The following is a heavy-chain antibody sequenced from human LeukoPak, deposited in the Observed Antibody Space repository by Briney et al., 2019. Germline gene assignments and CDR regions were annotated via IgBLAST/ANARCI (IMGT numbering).Heavy chain of an antibody. CDR3: ERDRGGSLGL. J-gene: IGHJ4*02. V-gene: IGHV3-53*01. CDR1: GFTVSNND. D-gene: IGHD1-26*01. CDR2: IYSGGST. Sequence: GGSLRLSCAASGFTVSNNDMSWVRQAPGKGLEWVSVIYSGGSTYYADSVKGRFTISRDNSKNTLYLQMNSLRADDTAVYYCERDRGGSLGLWGQGTLVTVSS.